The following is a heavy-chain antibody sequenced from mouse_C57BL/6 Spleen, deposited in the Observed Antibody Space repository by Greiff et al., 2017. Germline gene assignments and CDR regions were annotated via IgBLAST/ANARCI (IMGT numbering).Heavy chain of an antibody. V-gene: IGHV1-26*01. CDR2: INPNNGGT. CDR3: ARGTTVVATDAMDY. D-gene: IGHD1-1*01. J-gene: IGHJ4*01. Sequence: VQLQQSGPELVKPGASVKISCKASGYTFTDYYMNWVKQSHGKSLEWIGDINPNNGGTSYNQKFKGKATLTVDKSSSTAYMELRSLTSEDSAVXYCARGTTVVATDAMDYWGQGTSVTVSS. CDR1: GYTFTDYY.